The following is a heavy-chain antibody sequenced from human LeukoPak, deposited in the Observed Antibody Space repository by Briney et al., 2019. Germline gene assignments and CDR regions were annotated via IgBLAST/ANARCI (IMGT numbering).Heavy chain of an antibody. Sequence: SETLSLTCTVSGGSIRSGDYYWSWIRQPPGKGLEWIGYMYYSGSTYYNPSLESRLTMSVDTSKNQFSLKLSSVTAADTAVYYCARTGRYYMDVWGKGTTVTVSS. J-gene: IGHJ6*03. CDR3: ARTGRYYMDV. CDR2: MYYSGST. CDR1: GGSIRSGDYY. V-gene: IGHV4-30-4*02.